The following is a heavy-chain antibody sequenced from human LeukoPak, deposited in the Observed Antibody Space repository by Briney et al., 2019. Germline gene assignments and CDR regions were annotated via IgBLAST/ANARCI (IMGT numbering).Heavy chain of an antibody. CDR1: GGSISSYY. CDR3: ARVGSSSWNYNWFDP. V-gene: IGHV4-4*07. D-gene: IGHD6-13*01. J-gene: IGHJ5*02. Sequence: PSETLSLTCTVSGGSISSYYWSWLRQPAGKGLEWIGRIYTSGSTNYNPSLKSRVTMSVDTSKNQFSLKLSSVTAADTAVYYCARVGSSSWNYNWFDPWGQGTLVTVSS. CDR2: IYTSGST.